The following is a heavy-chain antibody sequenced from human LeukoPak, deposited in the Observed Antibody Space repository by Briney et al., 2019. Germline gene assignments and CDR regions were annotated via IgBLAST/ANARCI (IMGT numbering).Heavy chain of an antibody. D-gene: IGHD6-13*01. CDR3: ARDPYSSSWVDYFDY. J-gene: IGHJ4*02. Sequence: SETLSLTCTVSGGSISTSNYYWSWIRQPPGKGLEWIGYIYYTGTTNYNPSLKSRVTMSVDTSKNQFSLKLSSVTAADTAVYYCARDPYSSSWVDYFDYWGQGTLVTVSS. V-gene: IGHV4-61*01. CDR1: GGSISTSNYY. CDR2: IYYTGTT.